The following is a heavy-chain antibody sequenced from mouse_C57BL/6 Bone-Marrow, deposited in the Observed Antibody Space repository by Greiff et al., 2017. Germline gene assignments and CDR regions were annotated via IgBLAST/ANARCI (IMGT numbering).Heavy chain of an antibody. CDR1: GYAFTNYL. Sequence: VMLVESGAELVRPGTSVKVSCKASGYAFTNYLIEWVKQRPRQGLEWIGVINPGSGGTNYNEKFKGKATLTADKSSSTAYMQLSSLTSEDSAVYFCAKNYGSSYYFDYWGQGTTLTVSS. D-gene: IGHD1-1*01. CDR3: AKNYGSSYYFDY. CDR2: INPGSGGT. V-gene: IGHV1-54*01. J-gene: IGHJ2*01.